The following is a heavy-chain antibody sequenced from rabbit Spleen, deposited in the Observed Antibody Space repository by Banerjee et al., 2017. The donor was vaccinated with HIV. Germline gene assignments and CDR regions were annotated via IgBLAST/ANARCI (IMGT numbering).Heavy chain of an antibody. D-gene: IGHD7-1*01. CDR1: GFSFSRSYY. V-gene: IGHV1S45*01. CDR3: ARDADYSTGFDF. Sequence: QEQLVESGGGLVQPEGSLTLTCTASGFSFSRSYYMCWVRQAPGKGPEWIGCISTGSGSTCYASWAKGRFTISKTSSTTVTLQLTSLTVADTATYFCARDADYSTGFDFWGPGTLVTVS. CDR2: ISTGSGST. J-gene: IGHJ4*01.